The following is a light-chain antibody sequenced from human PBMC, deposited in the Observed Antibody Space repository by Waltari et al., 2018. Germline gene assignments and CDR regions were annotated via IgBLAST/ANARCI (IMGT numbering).Light chain of an antibody. Sequence: SSEXTQDPAVSVALGQTVRITCQGDSLXSYYASWYQQKPGQAPVLVIYGKNNRPSGIPDRFSGSSSGNTASLTITGAQAEXEADYYCNSRDSSGNHLVFGGGTKLTVL. CDR3: NSRDSSGNHLV. CDR2: GKN. J-gene: IGLJ2*01. V-gene: IGLV3-19*01. CDR1: SLXSYY.